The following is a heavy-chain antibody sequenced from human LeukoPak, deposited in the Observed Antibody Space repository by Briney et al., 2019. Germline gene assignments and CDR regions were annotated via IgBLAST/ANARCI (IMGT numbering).Heavy chain of an antibody. V-gene: IGHV3-48*03. J-gene: IGHJ6*03. D-gene: IGHD6-13*01. CDR3: ARDFYSSSWYGGAGVYYYYYYMDV. CDR1: GFTFRDYE. Sequence: GGSLRLSCPASGFTFRDYEMNWVRPAPGRGREWVLHIRTIGGIIHYARSVNGRSTISRHSAQNSLYLQMNSLRAEDTAVYYCARDFYSSSWYGGAGVYYYYYYMDVWGKGTTVTVSS. CDR2: IRTIGGII.